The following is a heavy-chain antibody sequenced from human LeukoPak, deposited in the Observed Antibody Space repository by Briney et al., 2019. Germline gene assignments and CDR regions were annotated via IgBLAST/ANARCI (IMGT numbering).Heavy chain of an antibody. Sequence: ASVKVSCKASGFAFNKYGFSWVRQAPGQGPEWLGWISAYDGRTNYAQNLQGRLTLTTDTSTTTAYMELRSLTSDDTAVYYCARGQGFGWYYFDYWGQGTLVTVSS. CDR3: ARGQGFGWYYFDY. D-gene: IGHD6-19*01. CDR1: GFAFNKYG. J-gene: IGHJ4*02. CDR2: ISAYDGRT. V-gene: IGHV1-18*01.